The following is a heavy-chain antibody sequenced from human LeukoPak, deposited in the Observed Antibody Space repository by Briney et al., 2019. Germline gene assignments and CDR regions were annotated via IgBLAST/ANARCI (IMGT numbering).Heavy chain of an antibody. Sequence: GGSLRLPCTASGFTFSSYTMSWVRQAPGKGLKWVSTITTGGPNTYYADSVKGRFTVSRDDSKNTLYLQMNSLRAEDTAVYYCAKDGGLWVSAHWGDSWGRGALVTVSS. CDR1: GFTFSSYT. D-gene: IGHD7-27*01. CDR3: AKDGGLWVSAHWGDS. CDR2: ITTGGPNT. J-gene: IGHJ4*02. V-gene: IGHV3-23*01.